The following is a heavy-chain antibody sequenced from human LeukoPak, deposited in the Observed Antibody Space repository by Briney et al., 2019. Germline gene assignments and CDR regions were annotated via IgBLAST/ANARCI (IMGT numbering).Heavy chain of an antibody. Sequence: GGSLRLSCAASGFTFSSYSMNWVRQAPGKGLEWVSSISSSSSYIYYADSVKGRFTISRDNAKNSLYLQMNSLRAEDTAVYYCAREMATIFDLGPYYFDYWGQGTLVTVSS. V-gene: IGHV3-21*01. CDR1: GFTFSSYS. CDR2: ISSSSSYI. J-gene: IGHJ4*02. CDR3: AREMATIFDLGPYYFDY. D-gene: IGHD5-24*01.